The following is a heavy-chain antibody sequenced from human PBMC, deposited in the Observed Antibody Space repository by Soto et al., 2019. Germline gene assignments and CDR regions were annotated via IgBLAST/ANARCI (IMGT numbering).Heavy chain of an antibody. Sequence: PSETLSLTCTVSGGSIIIYYWSWIRQPPGKGLEWIGYIYYSGSTNYNPSLKSRVTISVDTSKNQFSLKLSSVTAADTAVYYCARDRYSYGLWGQGTLVTVSS. CDR1: GGSIIIYY. J-gene: IGHJ4*02. CDR2: IYYSGST. V-gene: IGHV4-59*01. D-gene: IGHD5-18*01. CDR3: ARDRYSYGL.